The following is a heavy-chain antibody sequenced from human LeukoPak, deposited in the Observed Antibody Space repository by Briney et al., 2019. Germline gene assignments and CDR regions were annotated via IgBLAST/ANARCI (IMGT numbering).Heavy chain of an antibody. J-gene: IGHJ1*01. D-gene: IGHD4-23*01. CDR3: ARAHGETVVTPGYFQH. Sequence: SQTLSLTCTVSGGSISSGSYYWSWIRQPAGKGLEWIGRIYTSGSTNYNPSLKSRVTISGDTSKNQFSLNLSSVTAADTAVYYCARAHGETVVTPGYFQHWGQGTLVTVSS. CDR2: IYTSGST. CDR1: GGSISSGSYY. V-gene: IGHV4-61*02.